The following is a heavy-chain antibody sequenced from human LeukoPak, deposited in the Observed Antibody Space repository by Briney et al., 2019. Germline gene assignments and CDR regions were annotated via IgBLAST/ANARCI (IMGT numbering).Heavy chain of an antibody. CDR3: AKGTDFWSGYSFDH. CDR1: GFIVTTNY. D-gene: IGHD3-3*01. V-gene: IGHV3-53*01. CDR2: IYGGEST. Sequence: GGSLRLSCAASGFIVTTNYMSWVCQAPGKGLEWVSVIYGGESTYYPDSVKGRFTISRDSSKNTVYLQMNTLRAEDTAVYYCAKGTDFWSGYSFDHWGQGILVTVSS. J-gene: IGHJ4*02.